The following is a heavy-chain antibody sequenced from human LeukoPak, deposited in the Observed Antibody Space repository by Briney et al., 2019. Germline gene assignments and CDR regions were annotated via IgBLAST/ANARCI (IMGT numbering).Heavy chain of an antibody. CDR1: GGSFSGYY. CDR2: INHSGST. V-gene: IGHV4-34*01. J-gene: IGHJ6*03. CDR3: ARGVDTAMVTYYYYMDV. D-gene: IGHD5-18*01. Sequence: PSETLSLTCAVYGGSFSGYYWSWIRQPPGKGLEWIGEINHSGSTNYKPSLKSRVTISVDTSKNQFSLKLSSVTAAETAVYYCARGVDTAMVTYYYYMDVWGKGTTVTVSS.